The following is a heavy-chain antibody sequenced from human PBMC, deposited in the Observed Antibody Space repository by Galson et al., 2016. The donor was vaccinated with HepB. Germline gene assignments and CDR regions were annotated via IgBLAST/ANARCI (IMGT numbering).Heavy chain of an antibody. Sequence: SETLSLTCAVCAGSFSGSYWSWIRQPPGKGLEWLGEINHGGRTNYNPSLKSRVTISVDTSKNQFSLKLSSVTAADTAVYYCARGDNPDYGDYASAYYYMDVWGKGTTVTVSS. CDR3: ARGDNPDYGDYASAYYYMDV. CDR2: INHGGRT. D-gene: IGHD4-17*01. CDR1: AGSFSGSY. J-gene: IGHJ6*03. V-gene: IGHV4-34*01.